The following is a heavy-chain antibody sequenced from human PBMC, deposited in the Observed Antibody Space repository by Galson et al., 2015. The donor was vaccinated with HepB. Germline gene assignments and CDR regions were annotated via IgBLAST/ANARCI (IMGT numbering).Heavy chain of an antibody. CDR3: ERKSRITHWYGMDV. J-gene: IGHJ6*02. V-gene: IGHV3-11*01. D-gene: IGHD1-20*01. CDR1: GFTFRDYY. Sequence: SLRLSRAHSGFTFRDYYMLWLRQAPGKGLEWVSYISRSDSTIYHADSVKDRFTISRDNAKNSLYLQMNSLRGEDPAVYYCERKSRITHWYGMDVWGQGTTVTVSS. CDR2: ISRSDSTI.